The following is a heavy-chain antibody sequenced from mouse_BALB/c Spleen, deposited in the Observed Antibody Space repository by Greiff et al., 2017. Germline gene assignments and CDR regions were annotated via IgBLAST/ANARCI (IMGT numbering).Heavy chain of an antibody. Sequence: DVQLQESGPELVKPGASVKISCKASGYSFTGYFMNWVMQSHGKSLEWIGRINPYNGDTFYNQKFKGKATLTVDKSSSTAHMELRSLASEDSAVYYCARSPAILCITTVVPSMDYWGQGTSVTVSS. V-gene: IGHV1-20*02. CDR2: INPYNGDT. D-gene: IGHD1-1*01. CDR3: ARSPAILCITTVVPSMDY. CDR1: GYSFTGYF. J-gene: IGHJ4*01.